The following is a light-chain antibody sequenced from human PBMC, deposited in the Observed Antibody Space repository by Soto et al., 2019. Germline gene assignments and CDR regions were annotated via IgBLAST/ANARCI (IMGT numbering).Light chain of an antibody. J-gene: IGKJ4*01. Sequence: EIVMTQSPATLSVSPGERATLSSRASQSVSSNLAWYQQKPGQAPRLLIYGASTRATGIPARFSGSGSGTGFTLTISSLQSEDFAVYYCQQYNNWPLTFGGGTKVDIK. CDR3: QQYNNWPLT. CDR2: GAS. V-gene: IGKV3-15*01. CDR1: QSVSSN.